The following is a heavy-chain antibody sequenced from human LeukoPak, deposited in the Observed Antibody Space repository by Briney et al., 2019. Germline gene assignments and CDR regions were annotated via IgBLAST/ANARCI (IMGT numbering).Heavy chain of an antibody. Sequence: SETLSLTCTVSGGSISSYYWSWIRQPPGKGLEWIGYIYYSGSTNYNPSLKSRVTISVDTSKNQFSLKLSSVTAADTAVYYCARVGDPYYYGSGSYPWFDPWGQGTLVTVSS. J-gene: IGHJ5*02. CDR1: GGSISSYY. V-gene: IGHV4-59*01. D-gene: IGHD3-10*01. CDR3: ARVGDPYYYGSGSYPWFDP. CDR2: IYYSGST.